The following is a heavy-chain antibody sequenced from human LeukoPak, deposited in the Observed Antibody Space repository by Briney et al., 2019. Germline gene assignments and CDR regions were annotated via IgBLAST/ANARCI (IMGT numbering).Heavy chain of an antibody. D-gene: IGHD5-12*01. V-gene: IGHV3-30*04. J-gene: IGHJ4*02. CDR3: AKDTGYSGNDTPSH. Sequence: GGSLRLSCAASGFNFAYFAVHGVRQPPGKGLEWVAVISYDGSDKKHADSVKGRFTISRDNSKNTVFLQMNSLSPDDTAVYYCAKDTGYSGNDTPSHWGQGTLVTVSS. CDR1: GFNFAYFA. CDR2: ISYDGSDK.